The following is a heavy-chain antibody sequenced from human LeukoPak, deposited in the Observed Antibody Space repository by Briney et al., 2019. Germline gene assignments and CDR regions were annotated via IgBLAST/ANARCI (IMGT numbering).Heavy chain of an antibody. Sequence: SETLSLTCTVSGGSISSYYWSWIRQPPGEGLEWIGYIYYSGSTNYNPSLKSRVTISVDTSKNQFSLKLSSVTAADTAVYYCARRGSRDGSIDYWGQGTLVTVSS. V-gene: IGHV4-59*01. J-gene: IGHJ4*02. CDR1: GGSISSYY. D-gene: IGHD5-24*01. CDR2: IYYSGST. CDR3: ARRGSRDGSIDY.